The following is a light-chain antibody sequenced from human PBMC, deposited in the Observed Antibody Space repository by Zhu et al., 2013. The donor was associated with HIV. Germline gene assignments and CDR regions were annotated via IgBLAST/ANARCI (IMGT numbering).Light chain of an antibody. V-gene: IGKV3-20*01. J-gene: IGKJ1*01. CDR1: QSVSNY. CDR3: QQYGSSPGWT. Sequence: EIVLTQSPGTLSLSPGETATLSCRASQSVSNYVAWYQQKSGQAPRLLIYGASSRATGIPDRFSGSGSGTDFTLTISRLEPEDFAVYYCQQYGSSPGWTFGQGTKVEIK. CDR2: GAS.